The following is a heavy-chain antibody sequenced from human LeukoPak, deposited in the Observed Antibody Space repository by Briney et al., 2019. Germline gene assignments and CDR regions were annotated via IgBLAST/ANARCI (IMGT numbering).Heavy chain of an antibody. CDR3: ARGSHRIEYRRSAAFDP. D-gene: IGHD6-6*01. CDR2: IRYDGNKK. J-gene: IGHJ5*02. CDR1: EFTFSSNA. Sequence: TGGSLRLSCAASEFTFSSNAMHWVRQAPGKGLEWVAFIRYDGNKKYYADSVKGRFTISRDNSKNTLYLQMNSLRAEDTAVYYCARGSHRIEYRRSAAFDPWGQGTLVTVSS. V-gene: IGHV3-30*02.